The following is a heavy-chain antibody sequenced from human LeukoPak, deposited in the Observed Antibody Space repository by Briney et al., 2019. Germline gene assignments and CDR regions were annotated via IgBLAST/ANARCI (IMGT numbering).Heavy chain of an antibody. Sequence: AETLSLTCTVSGGFISSSSYYWGWIRQPPGKGLEWIGSIYYSGSTYYNTALKSRVPISVDTSKNQFSLKLSSVTAADTAVYYCARMVVDLNFDYWGQGTLVTVSS. CDR2: IYYSGST. D-gene: IGHD2-15*01. J-gene: IGHJ4*02. CDR1: GGFISSSSYY. CDR3: ARMVVDLNFDY. V-gene: IGHV4-39*01.